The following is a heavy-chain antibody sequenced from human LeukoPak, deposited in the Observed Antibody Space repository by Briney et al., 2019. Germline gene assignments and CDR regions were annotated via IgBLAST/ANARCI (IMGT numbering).Heavy chain of an antibody. D-gene: IGHD3-22*01. J-gene: IGHJ5*02. CDR3: ARQAVYDSSFNWFDP. CDR2: IYPGDSDT. V-gene: IGHV5-51*01. CDR1: GYRFTSYW. Sequence: GESLKISCKGSGYRFTSYWIGWVRQMPGKGLEWMGIIYPGDSDTRYSPSFQGQVTISADKSISTAYLQWSSLKASDTAMYYCARQAVYDSSFNWFDPWGQGTLVTVSS.